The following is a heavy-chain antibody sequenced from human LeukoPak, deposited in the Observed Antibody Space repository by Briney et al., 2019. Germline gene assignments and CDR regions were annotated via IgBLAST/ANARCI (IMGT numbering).Heavy chain of an antibody. D-gene: IGHD3-22*01. V-gene: IGHV3-15*01. Sequence: PGGALRLSRVASVFTFSNAWMSWLRQAPAKGREWVGRIKSKTDGGTTYYAAPVKGSFTISRDASKNTLYLQMNSLKTEDTAVYYCTTAVPSYYYDSSGYSNWGQGTLVTVSS. J-gene: IGHJ4*02. CDR3: TTAVPSYYYDSSGYSN. CDR1: VFTFSNAW. CDR2: IKSKTDGGTT.